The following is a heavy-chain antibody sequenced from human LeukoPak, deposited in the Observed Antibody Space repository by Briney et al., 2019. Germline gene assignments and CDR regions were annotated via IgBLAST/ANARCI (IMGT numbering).Heavy chain of an antibody. V-gene: IGHV1-3*01. J-gene: IGHJ4*02. CDR1: GYTFTDYA. D-gene: IGHD2-2*01. Sequence: ASVKVSCKASGYTFTDYAVHWVRQAPGQSLEWMGYINGGNGKTEYSQKFQGRLTITRDISATTAYMELSSLRSEDTAVYYCVRDGGYQLLVIWGRGTLITVAT. CDR2: INGGNGKT. CDR3: VRDGGYQLLVI.